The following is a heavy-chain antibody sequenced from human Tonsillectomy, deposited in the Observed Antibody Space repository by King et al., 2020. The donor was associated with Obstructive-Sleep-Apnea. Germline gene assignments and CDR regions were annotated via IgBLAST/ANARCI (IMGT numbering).Heavy chain of an antibody. Sequence: QLVQSGAEVKKPGESLNISCEGSGYRFSNYWIGWVRQMPGKGLEWVAIIYPGDSDTRYSPSFQGQVTISADKSISIAYLQWSSLKASDTAMYFCARLDTSMAGVPYWGQGTLVTVAS. CDR3: ARLDTSMAGVPY. V-gene: IGHV5-51*01. J-gene: IGHJ4*02. CDR2: IYPGDSDT. CDR1: GYRFSNYW. D-gene: IGHD5-18*01.